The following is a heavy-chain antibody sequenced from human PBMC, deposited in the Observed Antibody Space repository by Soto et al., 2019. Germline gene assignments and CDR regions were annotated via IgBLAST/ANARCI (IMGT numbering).Heavy chain of an antibody. CDR1: GFTFSSYG. V-gene: IGHV3-33*01. CDR2: IWYDGSNK. CDR3: ARSIAYYYDSSGLDY. J-gene: IGHJ4*02. D-gene: IGHD3-22*01. Sequence: GGSLRLSCAASGFTFSSYGMHWVRQAPGKGLEWVAVIWYDGSNKYYADSVKGRFTISRDNSKNTLYLQMNSLRAEDTAVYYCARSIAYYYDSSGLDYWGQGTLVTVSS.